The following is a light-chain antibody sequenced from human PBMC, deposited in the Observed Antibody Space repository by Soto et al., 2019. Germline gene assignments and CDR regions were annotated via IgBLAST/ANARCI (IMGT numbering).Light chain of an antibody. CDR2: DAT. CDR3: QQRVNWPPT. Sequence: ETVLTPSPARLSLSPGGRAALSWRAGQSVSDYLAWYQQKPGQPPRLLFFDATNRVTGVPARFSAGGSGTDFTLIISNLEPEDFAVYYCQQRVNWPPTVGGGNKVDIK. J-gene: IGKJ4*01. CDR1: QSVSDY. V-gene: IGKV3-11*01.